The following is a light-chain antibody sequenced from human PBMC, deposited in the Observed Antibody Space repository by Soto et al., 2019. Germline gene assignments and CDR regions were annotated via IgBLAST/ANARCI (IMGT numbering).Light chain of an antibody. CDR2: GAS. Sequence: VVTQSPATLSVFPGETATLSCRASQSVSSDLAWYQQRSGQAPRLLIYGASTRATGIPARFRGSGSGTEFRLTISSLQSEDFATYYCQQYNTWHPKMAFGRGTKVDIK. CDR1: QSVSSD. V-gene: IGKV3-15*01. J-gene: IGKJ1*01. CDR3: QQYNTWHPKMA.